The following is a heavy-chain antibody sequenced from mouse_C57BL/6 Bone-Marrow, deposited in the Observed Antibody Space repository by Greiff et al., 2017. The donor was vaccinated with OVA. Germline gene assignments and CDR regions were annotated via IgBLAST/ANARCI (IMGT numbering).Heavy chain of an antibody. V-gene: IGHV8-8*01. J-gene: IGHJ3*01. CDR3: ARIEGYYDYDGPWFAY. Sequence: QVTLKECGPGILQPSQTLSLTCSFSGFSLSTFGMGVGWIRQPSGKGLEWLAHIWWDDAKYYNPALKSRLTISKDTSKNQVFLKIANVDTADTATYYCARIEGYYDYDGPWFAYWGQGTLVTVSA. CDR1: GFSLSTFGMG. CDR2: IWWDDAK. D-gene: IGHD2-4*01.